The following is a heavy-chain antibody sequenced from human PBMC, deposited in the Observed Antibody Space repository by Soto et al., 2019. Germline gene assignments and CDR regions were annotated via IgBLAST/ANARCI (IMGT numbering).Heavy chain of an antibody. CDR2: IYYSGGT. V-gene: IGHV4-38-2*02. J-gene: IGHJ4*02. Sequence: SETLSLTCAVSGYSISSGYYWGWIRQPPGKGLEWIGSIYYSGGTYYNPSLKSRVTISLDTSKNQFSLKLSSVTAADTAVYYCARDRGRPYWGQGXLVTVYS. D-gene: IGHD3-10*01. CDR3: ARDRGRPY. CDR1: GYSISSGYY.